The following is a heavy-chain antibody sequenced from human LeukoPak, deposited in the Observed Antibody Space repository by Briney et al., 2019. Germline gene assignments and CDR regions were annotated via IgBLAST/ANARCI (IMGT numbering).Heavy chain of an antibody. D-gene: IGHD3-10*01. CDR3: ARGGRRFGELLSEDY. V-gene: IGHV4-31*03. Sequence: SETLSITCTVSGGSISSGGYYRSWIRQHPGKGLEWIGYIYYSGSTYYNPSLKSRVTISVDTSKNQFSLKLSSVTAADTAVYYCARGGRRFGELLSEDYWGQGTLVTVSS. CDR1: GGSISSGGYY. CDR2: IYYSGST. J-gene: IGHJ4*02.